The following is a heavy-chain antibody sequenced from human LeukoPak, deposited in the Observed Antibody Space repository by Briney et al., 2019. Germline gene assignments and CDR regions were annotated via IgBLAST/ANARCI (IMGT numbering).Heavy chain of an antibody. D-gene: IGHD6-13*01. V-gene: IGHV4-34*01. CDR3: ARLHGYSSSWYVDYFDY. J-gene: IGHJ4*02. Sequence: XQPPXXXXXWLGEINHSGSTNYNPSLKSRVTISVDTSKNQFSLKLSSVTAADTAVYYCARLHGYSSSWYVDYFDYWGQGTLVTVSS. CDR2: INHSGST.